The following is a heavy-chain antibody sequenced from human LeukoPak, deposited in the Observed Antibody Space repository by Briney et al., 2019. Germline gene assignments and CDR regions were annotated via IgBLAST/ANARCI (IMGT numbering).Heavy chain of an antibody. J-gene: IGHJ2*01. V-gene: IGHV4-39*07. CDR1: GGSITFSSYY. Sequence: SETLSLTCTVSGGSITFSSYYWGCIRQPPGKGLECIGSIYYSGTTYYNPSLRSRVTISVDASKNQYSLRLNSVTAADTAVYYCARINYGDSDWYFDLWGRGTLVTVSS. CDR3: ARINYGDSDWYFDL. D-gene: IGHD4-17*01. CDR2: IYYSGTT.